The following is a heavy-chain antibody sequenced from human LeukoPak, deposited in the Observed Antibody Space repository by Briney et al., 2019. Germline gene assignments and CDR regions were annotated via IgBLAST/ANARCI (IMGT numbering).Heavy chain of an antibody. D-gene: IGHD2-21*02. CDR3: AREGRDTDAFDI. CDR2: IYYSGST. Sequence: PSETLSLTCTVSGGSISSYYWSWIRQPPGKGLEWIGYIYYSGSTNYNPSLKSRVTISVDTSKNQFSLKLSSVTAADTAVYYCAREGRDTDAFDIWGQGTMVTVSS. CDR1: GGSISSYY. J-gene: IGHJ3*02. V-gene: IGHV4-59*01.